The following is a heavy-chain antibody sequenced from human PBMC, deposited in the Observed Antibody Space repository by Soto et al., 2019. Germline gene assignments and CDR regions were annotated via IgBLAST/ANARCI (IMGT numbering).Heavy chain of an antibody. J-gene: IGHJ4*02. D-gene: IGHD2-2*01. CDR1: GGSISSYY. CDR3: ARVLRDKVVVVPAAQIPYYFDY. V-gene: IGHV4-59*01. Sequence: SETLSLTCTVSGGSISSYYWSWIRQPPGKGLEWIGYIYYSGSTNYNPSLKSRVTISVDTSKNQFSLKLSSVTAADTAVYYCARVLRDKVVVVPAAQIPYYFDYWGQGTLVTVSS. CDR2: IYYSGST.